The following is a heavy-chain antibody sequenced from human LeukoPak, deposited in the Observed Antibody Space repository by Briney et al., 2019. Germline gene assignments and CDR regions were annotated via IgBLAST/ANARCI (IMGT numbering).Heavy chain of an antibody. Sequence: PGGSLRLSCAASGFIFSSYSMNWVRQAPGKGLEWVSSITRSSIYTYYADSVKGRFTISRDNAKNSLYLQMNSLRAEDTAVYYCARVSSSWYQDWYFDLWGRGTLVTVSS. CDR3: ARVSSSWYQDWYFDL. J-gene: IGHJ2*01. D-gene: IGHD6-13*01. CDR2: ITRSSIYT. CDR1: GFIFSSYS. V-gene: IGHV3-21*04.